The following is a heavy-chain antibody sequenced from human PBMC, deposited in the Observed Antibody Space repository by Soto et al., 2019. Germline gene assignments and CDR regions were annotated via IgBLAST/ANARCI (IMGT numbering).Heavy chain of an antibody. CDR1: GGSFSGYY. D-gene: IGHD2-15*01. Sequence: SETLSLTCAVYGGSFSGYYWSWIRQPPGKGLEWIGEINHSGSTNYNPSLKSRVTISVDTSKNQFSLKLSSVTAADTAVYYCAKARRRCSGGSCYSVGWVYWGQGTLVTVSS. V-gene: IGHV4-34*01. J-gene: IGHJ4*02. CDR3: AKARRRCSGGSCYSVGWVY. CDR2: INHSGST.